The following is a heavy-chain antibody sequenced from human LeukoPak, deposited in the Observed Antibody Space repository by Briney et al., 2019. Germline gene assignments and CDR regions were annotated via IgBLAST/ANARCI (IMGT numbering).Heavy chain of an antibody. V-gene: IGHV4-59*01. D-gene: IGHD3-3*01. CDR3: ASAAYYDFWSGYFGY. CDR1: GGSISSYY. CDR2: IYYSGST. J-gene: IGHJ4*02. Sequence: SETLSLTCTVSGGSISSYYWSWIRQPPGKGLEWIGYIYYSGSTNYNPSLKSRVTISVDTSKNQFSLKLSSVTAADTAVYYCASAAYYDFWSGYFGYWGQGTLITVSS.